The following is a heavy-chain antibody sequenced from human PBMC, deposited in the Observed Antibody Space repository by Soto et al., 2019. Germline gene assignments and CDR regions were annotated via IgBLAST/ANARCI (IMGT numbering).Heavy chain of an antibody. Sequence: EVQLVDSGGGLVKPGGSLRLSCAASGFTFSDYSMNWVRQAPGKGLEWVSSVSAGSTYIYYADSVKGRFTISRDNAKNSLYLQMNSLRAEDTAVYYCVREGATWWFDPWGQGTLVTVSS. CDR3: VREGATWWFDP. D-gene: IGHD3-16*01. V-gene: IGHV3-21*01. CDR2: VSAGSTYI. J-gene: IGHJ5*02. CDR1: GFTFSDYS.